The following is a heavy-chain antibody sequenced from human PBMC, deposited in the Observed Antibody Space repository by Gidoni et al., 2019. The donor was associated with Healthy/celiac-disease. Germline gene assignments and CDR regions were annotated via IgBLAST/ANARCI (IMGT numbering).Heavy chain of an antibody. V-gene: IGHV3-72*01. J-gene: IGHJ4*02. CDR1: GFTFSDHY. CDR3: AREGSSWAFDY. CDR2: TRNKANSYTT. D-gene: IGHD6-13*01. Sequence: EVQLVESGGGLVQPGGSLRLSCAASGFTFSDHYIDWVRQAPGKGLEWVGRTRNKANSYTTEYAASVKGRFTISRDDSKNSLYLQMNSLKTEDTAVYYCAREGSSWAFDYWGQGTLVTVSS.